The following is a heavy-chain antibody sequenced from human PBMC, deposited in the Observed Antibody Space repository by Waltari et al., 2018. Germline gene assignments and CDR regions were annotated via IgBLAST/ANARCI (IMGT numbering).Heavy chain of an antibody. CDR3: ARWLRRGVRFDY. J-gene: IGHJ4*02. D-gene: IGHD3-10*01. CDR2: INHSGST. Sequence: QVQLQQWGAGLLKPSETLSLTCAVYGGSFSGYYWSWIRQPPGKGLEWIGEINHSGSTNYNPALKRRVTISVDTSKNQFSLKLSSVTAADTAVYYCARWLRRGVRFDYWGQGTLVTVSS. V-gene: IGHV4-34*01. CDR1: GGSFSGYY.